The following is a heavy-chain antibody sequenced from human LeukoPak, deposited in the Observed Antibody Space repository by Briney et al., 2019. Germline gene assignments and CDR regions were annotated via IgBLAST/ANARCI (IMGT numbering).Heavy chain of an antibody. CDR2: IRYDGSNK. Sequence: GRSLRLSCAASGITLSSYTMHWVRQAPGKGLEWVALIRYDGSNKYYADSVKGRFTISRDNSKNTLYLQMNSLRAEDTAVYYCAKVAAAGTRCCSYWGQGTLVTVSS. CDR3: AKVAAAGTRCCSY. J-gene: IGHJ4*02. V-gene: IGHV3-30*04. CDR1: GITLSSYT. D-gene: IGHD6-13*01.